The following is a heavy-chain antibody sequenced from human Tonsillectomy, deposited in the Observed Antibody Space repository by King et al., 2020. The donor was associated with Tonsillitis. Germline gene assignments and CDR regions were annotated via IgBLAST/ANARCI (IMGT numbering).Heavy chain of an antibody. D-gene: IGHD1-26*01. CDR1: GGSISGYY. Sequence: VQLQESGPGLVRPSETLSLTCTVSGGSISGYYWNWIRQPPGKGLEWIGFIYYSGSTNYNPSLKSRVTMSVDTSKKHFSLGLSAVTAADTAVYYCARSNTTSFWYFDLWGRGTLVTVSS. J-gene: IGHJ2*01. V-gene: IGHV4-59*08. CDR2: IYYSGST. CDR3: ARSNTTSFWYFDL.